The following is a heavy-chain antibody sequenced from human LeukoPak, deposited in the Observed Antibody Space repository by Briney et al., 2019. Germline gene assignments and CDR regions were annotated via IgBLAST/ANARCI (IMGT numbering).Heavy chain of an antibody. CDR2: IWYDGSNK. CDR3: ARDRIYGDYGFDY. CDR1: GFTFSSYG. D-gene: IGHD4-17*01. Sequence: GGSLRLSCAASGFTFSSYGMHWVRQAPGKGLEWVAVIWYDGSNKYYADSVKGRFTIPRDNSKNTLYLQMNSLRAEDTAVYYCARDRIYGDYGFDYWGQGTLVTVSS. J-gene: IGHJ4*02. V-gene: IGHV3-33*01.